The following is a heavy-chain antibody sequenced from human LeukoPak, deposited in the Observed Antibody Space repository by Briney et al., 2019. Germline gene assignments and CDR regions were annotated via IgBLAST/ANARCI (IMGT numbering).Heavy chain of an antibody. J-gene: IGHJ3*02. V-gene: IGHV3-74*01. Sequence: RSGGSLRLSCAASGFTFSSYWMRWVRQAPGKGLVWVSRINSDGSSTSYADSVKGRFTISRDNSKNTLYLQMNSLRAEDTAVYYCAKDHGGVWVPAASSAFDIWGQGTMVTVSS. CDR2: INSDGSST. CDR1: GFTFSSYW. D-gene: IGHD2-2*01. CDR3: AKDHGGVWVPAASSAFDI.